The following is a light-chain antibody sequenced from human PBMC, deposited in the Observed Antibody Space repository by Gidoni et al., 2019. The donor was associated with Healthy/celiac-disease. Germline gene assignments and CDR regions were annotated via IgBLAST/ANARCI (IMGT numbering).Light chain of an antibody. J-gene: IGKJ1*01. V-gene: IGKV1-27*01. CDR2: AAY. CDR3: KKYNSAPRT. Sequence: DIQLTQSPSSLSASVGDRVTITCRASQGISNYLAWYQQKPGKVPKLLIYAAYTLQSGVPSRFSGSGSGTDFTLTISSLQPEDVATYYCKKYNSAPRTFGQGTKMEIK. CDR1: QGISNY.